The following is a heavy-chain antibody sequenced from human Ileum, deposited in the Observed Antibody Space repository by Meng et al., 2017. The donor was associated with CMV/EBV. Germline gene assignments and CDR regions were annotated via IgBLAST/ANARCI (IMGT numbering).Heavy chain of an antibody. CDR1: GFTFSSYS. V-gene: IGHV3-21*01. D-gene: IGHD6-6*01. CDR3: ARDRGYSSSYGFIYYYGMDV. J-gene: IGHJ6*02. CDR2: ISSSSSYI. Sequence: GESLKISCAASGFTFSSYSMNWVRQAPGKGLEWVSSISSSSSYIYYADSVKGRFTISRDNAKNSLYLQMNSLRAEDTAVYYCARDRGYSSSYGFIYYYGMDVWGQGTTVTVSS.